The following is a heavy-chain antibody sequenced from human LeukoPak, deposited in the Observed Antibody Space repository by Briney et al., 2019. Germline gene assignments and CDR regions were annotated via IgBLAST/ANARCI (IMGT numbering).Heavy chain of an antibody. CDR1: GGSISSYY. CDR3: AREPVEYGSGSLDS. V-gene: IGHV4-4*07. CDR2: IHASGSI. J-gene: IGHJ4*02. Sequence: PSETLSLTCTVSGGSISSYYWSWIRQPAGKGLEWIGRIHASGSINYNRSLKSRLTISLDTSKNQFSLRLSSVTAADTAVYYCAREPVEYGSGSLDSWGQGTLVSVSS. D-gene: IGHD3-10*01.